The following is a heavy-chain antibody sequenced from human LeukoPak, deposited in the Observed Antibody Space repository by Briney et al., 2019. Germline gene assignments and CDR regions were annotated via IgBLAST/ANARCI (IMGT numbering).Heavy chain of an antibody. CDR2: INHSGST. D-gene: IGHD5-18*01. V-gene: IGHV4-34*01. CDR3: ARGRSYGLRGVVAGLDY. J-gene: IGHJ4*02. CDR1: GGSFSGYY. Sequence: SETLSLTCAVYGGSFSGYYWSWIRQPPGKGLEWIGEINHSGSTNYNPSLKSRVTISVDTSKNQFSLKLSSVTAADTGVYYCARGRSYGLRGVVAGLDYWGQGTLVTVSS.